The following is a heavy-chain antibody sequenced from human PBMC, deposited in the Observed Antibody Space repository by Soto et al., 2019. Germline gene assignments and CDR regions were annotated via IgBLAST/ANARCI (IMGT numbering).Heavy chain of an antibody. CDR1: GYSFTSYW. Sequence: GESLKISCKGSGYSFTSYWISWVRQMPGKGLEWMGRIDPSDSYTNYSPSFQGHVTISADKSISTAYLQWSSLKASDTATYYCARHINYYYGMDVWGQGTTVTVSS. J-gene: IGHJ6*02. CDR3: ARHINYYYGMDV. CDR2: IDPSDSYT. V-gene: IGHV5-10-1*01. D-gene: IGHD2-21*01.